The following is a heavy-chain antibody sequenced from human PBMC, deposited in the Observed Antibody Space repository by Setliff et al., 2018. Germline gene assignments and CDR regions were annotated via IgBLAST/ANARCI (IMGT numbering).Heavy chain of an antibody. Sequence: SETLSLTCTVSGASISSSSYYWAWIRQPPGRGLELIGSIFYGGSTYYNPSLKSRVTISIDASKNQFSLKLDSVTAADTAVYYCARDVRVASSSWFKSAFDIWGQGTMVTVSS. CDR2: IFYGGST. D-gene: IGHD6-13*01. V-gene: IGHV4-39*07. J-gene: IGHJ3*02. CDR1: GASISSSSYY. CDR3: ARDVRVASSSWFKSAFDI.